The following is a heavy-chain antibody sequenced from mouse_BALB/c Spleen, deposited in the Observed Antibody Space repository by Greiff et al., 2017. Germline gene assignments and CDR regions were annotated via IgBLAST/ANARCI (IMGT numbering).Heavy chain of an antibody. CDR1: GFTFSSFG. V-gene: IGHV5-17*02. CDR2: ISSGSSTI. Sequence: EVQGVESGGGLVQPGGSRKLSCAASGFTFSSFGMHWVRQAPEKGLEWVAYISSGSSTIYYADTVKGRFTISRDNPKNTLFLQMTSLRSEDTAMYYCARSARDYAMDYWGQGTSVTVSS. CDR3: ARSARDYAMDY. J-gene: IGHJ4*01.